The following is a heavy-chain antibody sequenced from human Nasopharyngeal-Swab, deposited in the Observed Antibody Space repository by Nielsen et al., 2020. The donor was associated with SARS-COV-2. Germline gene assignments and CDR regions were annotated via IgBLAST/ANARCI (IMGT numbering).Heavy chain of an antibody. J-gene: IGHJ6*03. CDR1: GFTFRNFA. V-gene: IGHV3-23*01. D-gene: IGHD5-12*01. Sequence: GESLKISCAASGFTFRNFAMSWVRQAPGKGLEWVSGISDDSNYRYYTDSVKGRFIISRDNSKNTLNVQMNSLRADDTAVYYCAKDRWSGYGNVYHYMIVWGKGTTVTVSS. CDR3: AKDRWSGYGNVYHYMIV. CDR2: ISDDSNYR.